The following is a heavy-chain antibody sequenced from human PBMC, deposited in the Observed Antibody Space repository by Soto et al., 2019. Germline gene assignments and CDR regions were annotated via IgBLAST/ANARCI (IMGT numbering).Heavy chain of an antibody. CDR1: GYSFTSYW. CDR2: IYPGDSDT. Sequence: GESLKISCKGSGYSFTSYWIGWVRQMPGKGLEWMGIIYPGDSDTRYSPSFQGQVTISADKSISTAYLQWSSLKASDTAVYYCARTKYDFWSGYAAYMDVWGKGTTVTVSS. V-gene: IGHV5-51*01. D-gene: IGHD3-3*01. CDR3: ARTKYDFWSGYAAYMDV. J-gene: IGHJ6*03.